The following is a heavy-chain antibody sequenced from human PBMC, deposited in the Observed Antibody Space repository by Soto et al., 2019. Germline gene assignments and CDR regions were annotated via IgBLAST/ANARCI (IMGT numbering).Heavy chain of an antibody. V-gene: IGHV1-69*06. CDR2: ITPVSETA. CDR1: GGTLDSQG. Sequence: QVQLVQSGAEVPKPGSSVKVSCKASGGTLDSQGISWFRQAPGQGLEWMGRITPVSETANYAQRFQGRVTITADKETGTAYLELSGLTSDDTAVDYCARGRRNVTKSGAMGAFEIWGQGTMIIVSS. J-gene: IGHJ3*02. D-gene: IGHD1-1*01. CDR3: ARGRRNVTKSGAMGAFEI.